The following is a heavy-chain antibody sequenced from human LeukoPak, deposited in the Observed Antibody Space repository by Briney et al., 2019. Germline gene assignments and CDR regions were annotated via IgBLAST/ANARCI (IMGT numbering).Heavy chain of an antibody. CDR3: ARDSGSYQGPTYYYYSMDV. CDR1: GGSFSGYY. J-gene: IGHJ6*02. V-gene: IGHV4-34*01. D-gene: IGHD1-26*01. Sequence: PSETLSLTCAVYGGSFSGYYWSWIRQPPGKGLEWIGEINHSGSTNYNPSLKSRVTISVDTSKNQFSLKLSSVTAADTAVYYCARDSGSYQGPTYYYYSMDVWGQGTTVTVSS. CDR2: INHSGST.